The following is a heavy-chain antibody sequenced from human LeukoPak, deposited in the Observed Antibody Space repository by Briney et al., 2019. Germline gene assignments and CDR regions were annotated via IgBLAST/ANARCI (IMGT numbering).Heavy chain of an antibody. V-gene: IGHV1-2*02. CDR1: GYTLTGYY. J-gene: IGHJ4*02. D-gene: IGHD3-16*01. Sequence: ASVKVSCKASGYTLTGYYMHWVRQAPGQGLEWMGWINPNSGGTNYAQKLQGRVTMTTDTSTSTAYMELRSLRSDDTAVYYCARVNGLRLGELVYWGQGTLVTVSS. CDR2: INPNSGGT. CDR3: ARVNGLRLGELVY.